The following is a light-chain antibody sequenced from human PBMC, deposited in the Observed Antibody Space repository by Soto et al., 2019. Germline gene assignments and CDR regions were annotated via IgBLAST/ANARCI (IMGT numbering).Light chain of an antibody. CDR3: QMYVTAPET. V-gene: IGKV1-27*01. J-gene: IGKJ1*01. CDR2: AAS. CDR1: QDIGKS. Sequence: DIQMTQSPSSLSASVGDRLTITCRASQDIGKSLAWYQQRPGKVPKPLIYAASTLHSGVPSRFSGGGSETPFTLTISNLQPDDVSTYYCQMYVTAPETFGQGTKVEIK.